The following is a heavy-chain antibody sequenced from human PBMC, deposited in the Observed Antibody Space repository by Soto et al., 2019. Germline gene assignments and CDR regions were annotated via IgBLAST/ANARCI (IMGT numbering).Heavy chain of an antibody. CDR3: AIPLARTTPFDY. V-gene: IGHV5-10-1*01. D-gene: IGHD1-7*01. J-gene: IGHJ4*02. Sequence: GESLKISCQASGYTFTNYYIAWVRQVPGKGLGWMGRIDPSDSYIKYSPSFEGHVTMSIDKSISTAFLQWSRLEASDTAMYFCAIPLARTTPFDYWGQGSLVTVSS. CDR1: GYTFTNYY. CDR2: IDPSDSYI.